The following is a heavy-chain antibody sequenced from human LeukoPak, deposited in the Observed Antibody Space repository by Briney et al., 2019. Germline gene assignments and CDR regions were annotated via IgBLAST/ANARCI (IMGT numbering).Heavy chain of an antibody. CDR1: GGSISSYY. V-gene: IGHV4-59*08. CDR2: IYYSGST. Sequence: SETLSLTRTVSGGSISSYYWSWIRQPPGKGLEWIGYIYYSGSTNYNPSLKSRVTISVDTSKNQFSLKLSSVTAADTAVYYCAAMVRGVIADYWGQGTLVTVSS. J-gene: IGHJ4*02. D-gene: IGHD3-10*01. CDR3: AAMVRGVIADY.